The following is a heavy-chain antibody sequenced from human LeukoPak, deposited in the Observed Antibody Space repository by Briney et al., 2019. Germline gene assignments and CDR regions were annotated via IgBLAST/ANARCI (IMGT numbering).Heavy chain of an antibody. J-gene: IGHJ6*02. V-gene: IGHV3-33*01. CDR1: GFTSSSYG. D-gene: IGHD6-6*01. Sequence: GRSLRLSCAASGFTSSSYGMHWVRQAPGKGLEWVAVIWYDGSNKYYADSVKGRFTIPRDNSKNTLYLQMNSLRAEDTAVYYCARDRLNEQQLVYKPAHYYYYYGMDVWGQGTTVTVSS. CDR2: IWYDGSNK. CDR3: ARDRLNEQQLVYKPAHYYYYYGMDV.